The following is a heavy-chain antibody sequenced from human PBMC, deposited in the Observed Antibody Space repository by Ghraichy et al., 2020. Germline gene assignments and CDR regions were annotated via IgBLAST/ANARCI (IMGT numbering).Heavy chain of an antibody. J-gene: IGHJ3*02. CDR2: IYYSGST. CDR3: ARVVRRWSDAVDI. V-gene: IGHV4-61*01. Sequence: SETLSLTCTVSGGSVSSGTYYWAWIRQPPGKRLEWVAYIYYSGSTKYNPSLKSRVTISVDTSKNQLSLKMSAVTAADTALYYCARVVRRWSDAVDIWGQGTTVTVSS. CDR1: GGSVSSGTYY. D-gene: IGHD6-13*01.